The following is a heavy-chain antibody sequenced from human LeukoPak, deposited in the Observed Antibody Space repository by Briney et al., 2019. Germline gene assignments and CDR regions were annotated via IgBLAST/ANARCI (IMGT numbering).Heavy chain of an antibody. CDR1: GFTFSSYS. CDR3: AKIGMTTVITGGTRDY. Sequence: GSLRLSCAASGFTFSSYSMNWVRQAPGKGLEWVSYISSSSSTIYYADSVKGRFTISRDNAKNSLYLQMNSLRAEDTAVYYCAKIGMTTVITGGTRDYWGQGTLVTASS. D-gene: IGHD4-17*01. CDR2: ISSSSSTI. J-gene: IGHJ4*02. V-gene: IGHV3-48*04.